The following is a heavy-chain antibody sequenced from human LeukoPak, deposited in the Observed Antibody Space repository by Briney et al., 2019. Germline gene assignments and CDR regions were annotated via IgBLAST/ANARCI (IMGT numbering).Heavy chain of an antibody. CDR3: AKDLIHCSTISCYRVDNFYFDF. Sequence: PGGSLRLSCAASGFTFSGYAMSWVRQAPGKGLDWVSTISASGGGTYHADSVKGRFTVSRNNSQNTLHLQMKSLRAEDTALYYCAKDLIHCSTISCYRVDNFYFDFWGQGIQVTVSS. V-gene: IGHV3-23*01. CDR1: GFTFSGYA. J-gene: IGHJ4*02. D-gene: IGHD2-2*01. CDR2: ISASGGGT.